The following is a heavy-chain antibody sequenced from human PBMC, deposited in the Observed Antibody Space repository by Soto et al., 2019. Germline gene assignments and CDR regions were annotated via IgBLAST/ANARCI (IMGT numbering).Heavy chain of an antibody. J-gene: IGHJ4*02. V-gene: IGHV4-30-4*01. CDR2: IYYSGST. CDR1: GGSISSGNYY. CDR3: ASTSYFDNSGSAY. Sequence: PSETLSLTXTVSGGSISSGNYYWSWIRQPPGKGLEWIGYIYYSGSTYYNPSLKSRVIISIDTSKNQFSLKLSSVTAADTAVYYCASTSYFDNSGSAYWGQGTLVTVSS. D-gene: IGHD3-22*01.